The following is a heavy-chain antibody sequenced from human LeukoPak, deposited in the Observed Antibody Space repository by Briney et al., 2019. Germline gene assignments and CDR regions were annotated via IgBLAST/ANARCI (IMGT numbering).Heavy chain of an antibody. CDR2: ITPIFRTP. CDR1: GGTFSITT. J-gene: IGHJ4*02. V-gene: IGHV1-69*13. CDR3: ARGWLAETTVVTPYNY. Sequence: RASVKVSCKASGGTFSITTINWVRQAPGHGLEWMGGITPIFRTPNYAQKFQGRVTITAVESMNTAYMELSSLRSEDTAVYYCARGWLAETTVVTPYNYWGQGTLVTVSS. D-gene: IGHD2-21*02.